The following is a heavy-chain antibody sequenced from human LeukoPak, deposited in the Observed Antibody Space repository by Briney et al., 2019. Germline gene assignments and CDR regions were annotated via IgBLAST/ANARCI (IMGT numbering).Heavy chain of an antibody. CDR1: GYTFTSYG. V-gene: IGHV1-18*01. Sequence: GASVKVSCKASGYTFTSYGISWVRQAPGQGLEWMGWISVYNGNTNYAQKLQGRVTMTTDTSKSTDYLELRSLRSDDTAVCYCARYRPIVPMVRGVIQDYWGQGTLVTVSS. D-gene: IGHD3-10*01. CDR3: ARYRPIVPMVRGVIQDY. J-gene: IGHJ4*02. CDR2: ISVYNGNT.